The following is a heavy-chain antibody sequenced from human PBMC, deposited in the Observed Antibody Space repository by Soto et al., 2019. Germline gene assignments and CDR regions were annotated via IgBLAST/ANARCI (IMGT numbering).Heavy chain of an antibody. CDR1: GFTFSSYA. CDR3: AKGPKATGSGGLGDY. Sequence: EVQLLESGGGLVQPGGSLRLSCAASGFTFSSYAMSWVRQAPGKGLEWVSAISGSGGSTYYADSVKGRFTISRDNSKNTVYLQMNSLRAEDTAVYYCAKGPKATGSGGLGDYWGQGTLVTVSS. CDR2: ISGSGGST. J-gene: IGHJ4*02. D-gene: IGHD1-26*01. V-gene: IGHV3-23*01.